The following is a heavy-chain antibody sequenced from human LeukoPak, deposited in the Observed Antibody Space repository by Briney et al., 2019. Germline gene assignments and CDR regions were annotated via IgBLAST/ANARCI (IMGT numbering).Heavy chain of an antibody. Sequence: SETLSPTCADYGGSFSGYYWSGIRQPPGKGLEWIGEINHSGSTNYNPSLKSRVTISVDTSKNQFSLKLSSVTAADTAVYYCARGRKWRFLEWLFVGYYFDYWGQGTLVTLSS. CDR2: INHSGST. J-gene: IGHJ4*02. D-gene: IGHD3-3*01. CDR1: GGSFSGYY. CDR3: ARGRKWRFLEWLFVGYYFDY. V-gene: IGHV4-34*01.